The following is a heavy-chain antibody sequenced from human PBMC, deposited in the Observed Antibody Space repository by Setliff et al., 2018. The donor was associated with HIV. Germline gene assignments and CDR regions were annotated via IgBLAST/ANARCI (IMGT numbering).Heavy chain of an antibody. CDR3: ATRLSGYTSYYFDQ. D-gene: IGHD5-12*01. Sequence: SVKVSCKASGGTFTSYAFNWVRQAPGQRPEWMGEIMPIFGVTKYAQKFQGRLSISTGESTRTAYMELTSLTSEDTAVYFCATRLSGYTSYYFDQWGQGTLVTVS. J-gene: IGHJ4*02. V-gene: IGHV1-69*05. CDR2: IMPIFGVT. CDR1: GGTFTSYA.